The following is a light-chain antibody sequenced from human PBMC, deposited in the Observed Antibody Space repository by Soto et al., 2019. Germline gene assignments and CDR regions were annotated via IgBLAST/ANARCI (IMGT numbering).Light chain of an antibody. Sequence: EILMTQSPATLSGSPGERATLSWGASQSVSSNLAWYQQKPGQAPRLLIYGASTRATGIPARFSGSGSETEFTLTISSLKSEDFAVYYCQQYNNWHPLTFGGGTKVDIK. V-gene: IGKV3-15*01. J-gene: IGKJ4*01. CDR3: QQYNNWHPLT. CDR1: QSVSSN. CDR2: GAS.